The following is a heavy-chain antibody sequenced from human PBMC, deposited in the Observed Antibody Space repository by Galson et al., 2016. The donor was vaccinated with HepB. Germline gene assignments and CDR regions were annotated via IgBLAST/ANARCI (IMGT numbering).Heavy chain of an antibody. D-gene: IGHD1-14*01. CDR1: GFSISAYS. J-gene: IGHJ6*02. CDR2: MSYDGNSK. CDR3: ARFREEADGNFYYAMDV. Sequence: SLRLSCAASGFSISAYSLYWVRQAPGKGLEWVALMSYDGNSKFNADAVMGRFTISRDNSKNTLSVQMNSLRAEDSAVYYCARFREEADGNFYYAMDVWGQGTTVTVSS. V-gene: IGHV3-30*04.